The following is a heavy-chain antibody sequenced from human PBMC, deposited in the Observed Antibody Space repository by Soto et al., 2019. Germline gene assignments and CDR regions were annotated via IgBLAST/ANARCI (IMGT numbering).Heavy chain of an antibody. CDR3: ARQLTY. Sequence: SSETLSLTCAVSGGSISSSYWSWIRQPPGKGLEWIGYIYDSGSTYYNSSLKSRVTMSVDTSKNQFSLKLSSVTAADTAVYYCARQLTYWGQGTPVTVSS. D-gene: IGHD6-13*01. CDR2: IYDSGST. J-gene: IGHJ4*02. V-gene: IGHV4-59*08. CDR1: GGSISSSY.